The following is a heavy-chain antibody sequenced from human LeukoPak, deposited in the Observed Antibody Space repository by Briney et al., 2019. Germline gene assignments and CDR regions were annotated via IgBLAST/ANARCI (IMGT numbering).Heavy chain of an antibody. Sequence: GRSLRLSCAASGFTFSSYAMHWVRQAPGKGLEWVAVISYDGSNKYYADSVKGRFTISRDNSKNTLYLQMNCLRAEDTAVYYCARDLSAAGSPDYWGQGTLVTVSS. V-gene: IGHV3-30-3*01. D-gene: IGHD6-13*01. J-gene: IGHJ4*02. CDR3: ARDLSAAGSPDY. CDR1: GFTFSSYA. CDR2: ISYDGSNK.